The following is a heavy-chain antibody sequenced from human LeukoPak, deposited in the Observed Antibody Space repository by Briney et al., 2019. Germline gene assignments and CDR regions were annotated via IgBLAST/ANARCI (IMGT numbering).Heavy chain of an antibody. CDR2: IYSSGST. D-gene: IGHD3-22*01. CDR1: GYSISSGYY. V-gene: IGHV4-38-2*01. J-gene: IGHJ2*01. Sequence: SETLSLTCAVSGYSISSGYYWGWIRQPPGKGLEWIGRIYSSGSTYYNPSLKSRVTISVDMSKNQFSLKLSSVTAADTAVYYCARHRYYFETSGYSFDLWGRGILVTVSS. CDR3: ARHRYYFETSGYSFDL.